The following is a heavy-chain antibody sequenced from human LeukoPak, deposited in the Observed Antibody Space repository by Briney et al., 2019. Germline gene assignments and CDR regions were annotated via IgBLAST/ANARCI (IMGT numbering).Heavy chain of an antibody. CDR3: ARVTYDFWSGYHNYYYYYYMDV. Sequence: PSETLSLTCTVSGGSISSYYWSWIRQPPGKGLEWIGYIYYSGSTNYNPSLKSRVTISVDTSKNQFSLKLSSVTAADTAVYYCARVTYDFWSGYHNYYYYYYMDVWGKGTTVTVSS. CDR1: GGSISSYY. V-gene: IGHV4-59*01. CDR2: IYYSGST. J-gene: IGHJ6*03. D-gene: IGHD3-3*01.